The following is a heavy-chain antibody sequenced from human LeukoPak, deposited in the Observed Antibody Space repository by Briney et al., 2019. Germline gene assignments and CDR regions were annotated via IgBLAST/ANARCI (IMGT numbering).Heavy chain of an antibody. J-gene: IGHJ2*01. V-gene: IGHV4-38-2*02. CDR2: IFHDGST. CDR3: AREGSYSSGYYLHYWFFDL. D-gene: IGHD3-22*01. CDR1: DYSISSGYS. Sequence: PSETLSLTCTVSDYSISSGYSWGWIRQPPGKGLEWIGSIFHDGSTYYNPSLKSRLTISVDTSKNQFSLKLSSVTAADTAVYYCAREGSYSSGYYLHYWFFDLWGRCTLVTVSS.